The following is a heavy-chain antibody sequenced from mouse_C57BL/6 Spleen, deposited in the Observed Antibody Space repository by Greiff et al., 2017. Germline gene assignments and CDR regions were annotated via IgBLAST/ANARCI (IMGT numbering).Heavy chain of an antibody. CDR2: IWGVGST. V-gene: IGHV2-6*01. CDR3: ARGGWLEYYAMDY. J-gene: IGHJ4*01. D-gene: IGHD2-3*01. CDR1: GFSFTSYG. Sequence: VQLQQSGPGLVAPSQSLSITCTVSGFSFTSYGVAWVRQSPGKGLEWLGAIWGVGSTNYNSALNSRLSISKDNAKSQVFLKMNRLQTDDTAMYYCARGGWLEYYAMDYWGQGTSVTVSS.